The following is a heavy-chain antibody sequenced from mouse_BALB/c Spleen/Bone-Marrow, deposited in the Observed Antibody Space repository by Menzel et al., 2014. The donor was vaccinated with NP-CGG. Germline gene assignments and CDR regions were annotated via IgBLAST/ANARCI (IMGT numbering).Heavy chain of an antibody. V-gene: IGHV14-3*02. J-gene: IGHJ4*01. CDR3: ASKKNYYAMDY. CDR1: GFNIKDTY. Sequence: EVQLQQSGAELVKPGASVKLSCTASGFNIKDTYMHWVKQRPEQGLEWIGRIDPANGYTNYAPKFQGKATITADTSSNTAYLQLSSLTSVDTAVYYCASKKNYYAMDYWGQGTSVTVSS. CDR2: IDPANGYT.